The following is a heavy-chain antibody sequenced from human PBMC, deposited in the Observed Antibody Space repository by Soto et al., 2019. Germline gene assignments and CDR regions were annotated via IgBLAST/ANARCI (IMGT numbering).Heavy chain of an antibody. J-gene: IGHJ5*01. CDR2: VYYSGGA. D-gene: IGHD2-21*01. Sequence: TSETLSLTCTVSGVSIHNSHSFWGWIRQPPGKGLEFIGTVYYSGGAHYNSSLKSRVTISVDTANNQVSLRRRSLTAADTAVYYCGRVVEGATRHTDLDSWGQGTLVTVSS. V-gene: IGHV4-39*01. CDR3: GRVVEGATRHTDLDS. CDR1: GVSIHNSHSF.